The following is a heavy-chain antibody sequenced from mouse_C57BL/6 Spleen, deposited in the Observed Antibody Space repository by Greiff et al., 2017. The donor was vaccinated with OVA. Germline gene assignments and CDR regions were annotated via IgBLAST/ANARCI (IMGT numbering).Heavy chain of an antibody. J-gene: IGHJ4*01. V-gene: IGHV1-64*01. CDR2: IHPNSGST. Sequence: QVQLQQPGAELVKPGASVKLSCKASGYTFTSYWMHWVKQRPGQGLEWIGMIHPNSGSTNYNEKFKSKATLTVDKSSSTAYMQLSSLTSEDSAVYYCARWGDGYLYYAMDYWGQGTSVTVSS. D-gene: IGHD2-3*01. CDR1: GYTFTSYW. CDR3: ARWGDGYLYYAMDY.